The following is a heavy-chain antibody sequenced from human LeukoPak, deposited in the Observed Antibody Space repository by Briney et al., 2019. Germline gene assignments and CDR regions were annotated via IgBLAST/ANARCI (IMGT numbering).Heavy chain of an antibody. Sequence: SETLSLTCTVSGDSVNSYHWNWIRQSAETGLQWIGRFDAATPSTTYNPSLMGRVTASIETPKNQLSLKLTSVTATDTAVYHCARELRSIAPCFFDLWGRGSLVTVSS. D-gene: IGHD2-21*01. CDR2: FDAATPST. CDR1: GDSVNSYH. V-gene: IGHV4-4*07. J-gene: IGHJ4*02. CDR3: ARELRSIAPCFFDL.